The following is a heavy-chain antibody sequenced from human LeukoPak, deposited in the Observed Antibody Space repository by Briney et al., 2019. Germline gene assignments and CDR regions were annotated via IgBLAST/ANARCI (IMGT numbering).Heavy chain of an antibody. V-gene: IGHV3-48*04. J-gene: IGHJ3*02. D-gene: IGHD3-22*01. CDR1: GFTFSSYS. Sequence: PGGSLRLSCAASGFTFSSYSMNWVRQAPGKGLEWVSYISSSSSTIYYADSVKGRFTISRDNAKNSLYLQMNSLRAEDTAVYYCARDLAVVVVSAFDIWGQGTMATVSS. CDR3: ARDLAVVVVSAFDI. CDR2: ISSSSSTI.